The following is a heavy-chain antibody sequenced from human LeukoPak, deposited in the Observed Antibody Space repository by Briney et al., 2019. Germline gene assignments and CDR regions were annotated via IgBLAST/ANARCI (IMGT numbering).Heavy chain of an antibody. CDR3: AAAPIEMQQRGFDY. CDR1: GFTFTNSA. Sequence: TSVKVSCKSSGFTFTNSAMQWVQQARGQRLEWIGWIVVASGNTKYAQKFQERVTITRDMSTSTAYMELSSLSPEDTAVYYCAAAPIEMQQRGFDYWGQGTLVTVSS. D-gene: IGHD5-24*01. J-gene: IGHJ4*02. CDR2: IVVASGNT. V-gene: IGHV1-58*02.